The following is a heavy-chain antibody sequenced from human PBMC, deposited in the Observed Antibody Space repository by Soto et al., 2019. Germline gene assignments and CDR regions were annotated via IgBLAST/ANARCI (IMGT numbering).Heavy chain of an antibody. D-gene: IGHD1-1*01. J-gene: IGHJ4*02. CDR1: GYRFTSYW. CDR2: IYPDDSDT. V-gene: IGHV5-51*01. Sequence: GESLKISCKGSGYRFTSYWIAWVRQMPGKGLEWMGVIYPDDSDTRYSPSFQGQVTISADESISTAYLQWGNLKASDTAIYYCARLRIQSGDFRSFDYWGQGTLVTAPQ. CDR3: ARLRIQSGDFRSFDY.